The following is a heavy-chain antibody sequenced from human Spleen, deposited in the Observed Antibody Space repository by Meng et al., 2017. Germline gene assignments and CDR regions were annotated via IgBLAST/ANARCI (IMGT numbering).Heavy chain of an antibody. J-gene: IGHJ4*02. V-gene: IGHV1-2*02. D-gene: IGHD6-25*01. CDR1: GYTFTGYY. CDR2: INPNSGGT. Sequence: VKVSCKASGYTFTGYYMHWVRQAPGQGLEWMGWINPNSGGTNYAQKFQGRVTMTRDTSISTAYMELSGLRSDDTAMYYCARDEDISAAGKLFGDYWGQGTLVTVSS. CDR3: ARDEDISAAGKLFGDY.